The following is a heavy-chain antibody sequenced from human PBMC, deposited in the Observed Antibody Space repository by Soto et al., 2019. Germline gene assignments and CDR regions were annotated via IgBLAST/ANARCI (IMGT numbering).Heavy chain of an antibody. CDR3: ARDRGDGYPFWFDY. V-gene: IGHV4-61*03. J-gene: IGHJ4*02. CDR2: IFYTGTT. D-gene: IGHD3-10*01. Sequence: SETLSLTCSVSGDSVSSAGHYWSWIRQPPGKGLEWLGYIFYTGTTNYNPSLKSRVTISLNTSKNHVFLKLSSVTAAGTAVYYCARDRGDGYPFWFDYWGQGSLVTVSS. CDR1: GDSVSSAGHY.